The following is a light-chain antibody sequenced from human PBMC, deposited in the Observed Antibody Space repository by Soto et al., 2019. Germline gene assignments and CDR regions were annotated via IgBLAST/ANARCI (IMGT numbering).Light chain of an antibody. CDR1: SSDVGGYNY. CDR3: SSYTTSNTRQIV. Sequence: QSVLTHPASVYWTPRKWFTISRTGTSSDVGGYNYVSWYQHHPGTAPKLMIFDVSNRPSGVSNRFSGSKSGNTASLTISGLQPEDEADYYCSSYTTSNTRQIVFGTGTKVTVL. J-gene: IGLJ1*01. V-gene: IGLV2-14*03. CDR2: DVS.